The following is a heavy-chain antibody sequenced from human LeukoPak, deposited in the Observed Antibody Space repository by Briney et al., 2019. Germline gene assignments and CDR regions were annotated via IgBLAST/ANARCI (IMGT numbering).Heavy chain of an antibody. D-gene: IGHD3-10*01. CDR3: ARGLMVRGTYGMDV. Sequence: SETLSLTCTVSGGSISSYYWSWIRQPPGKGLEWIGYIYYSGSTNYNPSLKSRVTISVDTSKNQFSLKLSSVTAADTAVFYCARGLMVRGTYGMDVWGQGTTVTVSS. CDR1: GGSISSYY. CDR2: IYYSGST. J-gene: IGHJ6*02. V-gene: IGHV4-59*12.